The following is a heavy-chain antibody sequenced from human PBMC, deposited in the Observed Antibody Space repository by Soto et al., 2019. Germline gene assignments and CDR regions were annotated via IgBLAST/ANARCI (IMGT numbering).Heavy chain of an antibody. J-gene: IGHJ4*02. V-gene: IGHV3-33*01. Sequence: APGKGLEWVAVIWYDGSNKYYADSVKGRFTISRDNSKNTLYLQMNSLRSEDTAVYYCARNDYGTYYFDYWGQGAPVTVSS. CDR3: ARNDYGTYYFDY. D-gene: IGHD4-17*01. CDR2: IWYDGSNK.